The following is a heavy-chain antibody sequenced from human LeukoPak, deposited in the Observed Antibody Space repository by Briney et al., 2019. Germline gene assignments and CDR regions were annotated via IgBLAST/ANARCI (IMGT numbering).Heavy chain of an antibody. CDR2: IYSGGST. D-gene: IGHD2-2*01. Sequence: GGSLRLSCAASGFTVSSNYMSWVRQAPGKGLEWVSVIYSGGSTYYADSVKGRFTISRDNSKNTLYLQMNSLRAEDTAVYYCARDLGRPRYCSSTSCYGGDYWGQGTLVTVSS. CDR1: GFTVSSNY. V-gene: IGHV3-66*01. J-gene: IGHJ4*02. CDR3: ARDLGRPRYCSSTSCYGGDY.